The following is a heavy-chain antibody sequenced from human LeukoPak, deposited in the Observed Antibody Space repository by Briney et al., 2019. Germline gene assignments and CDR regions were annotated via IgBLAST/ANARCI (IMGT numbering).Heavy chain of an antibody. J-gene: IGHJ4*02. CDR2: ISRAGDYT. V-gene: IGHV3-21*01. Sequence: PGGSLRLSCVASGFTFSSYSMNWVRQAPGKGLEWVSSISRAGDYTYSEDSVQGRFTISRDNAKDSLYLQLNSLRAEDTAIYYCARDLMAVAGTGFGYWGQGALVTVSS. CDR3: ARDLMAVAGTGFGY. CDR1: GFTFSSYS. D-gene: IGHD6-19*01.